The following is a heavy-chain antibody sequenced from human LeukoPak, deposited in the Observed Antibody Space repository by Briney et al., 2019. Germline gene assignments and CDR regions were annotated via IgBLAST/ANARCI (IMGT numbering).Heavy chain of an antibody. Sequence: GGSLRPSCAASGFTFSSYAMSWVRQAPGKGLEWVSVISVSSGTTYYADSVKGRFTISRDNSKSTLYLQMNGLRAEDTATYYCAKERLVSHTAGFDSWGQGTLVTVSS. CDR3: AKERLVSHTAGFDS. CDR1: GFTFSSYA. D-gene: IGHD2-8*02. CDR2: ISVSSGTT. J-gene: IGHJ4*02. V-gene: IGHV3-23*01.